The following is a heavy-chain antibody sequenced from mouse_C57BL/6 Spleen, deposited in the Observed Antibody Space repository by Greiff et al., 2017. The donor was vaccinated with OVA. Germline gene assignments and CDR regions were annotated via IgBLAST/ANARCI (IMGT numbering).Heavy chain of an antibody. J-gene: IGHJ4*01. V-gene: IGHV1-55*01. Sequence: VQLQQPGAELVKPGASVKMSCKASGYTFTSYWITWVKQRPGQGLEWIGDIYPGSGSTNYNEKFKSKATLTVDTSSSTAYMQLSSLTSEDSAVYYCARERRTTVVATDYYAMDHWGQGTSVTVSS. CDR3: ARERRTTVVATDYYAMDH. CDR2: IYPGSGST. CDR1: GYTFTSYW. D-gene: IGHD1-1*01.